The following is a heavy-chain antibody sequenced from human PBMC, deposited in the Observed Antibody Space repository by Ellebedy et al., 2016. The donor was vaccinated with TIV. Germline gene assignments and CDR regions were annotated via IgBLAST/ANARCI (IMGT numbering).Heavy chain of an antibody. D-gene: IGHD3-22*01. CDR2: IYYSGST. V-gene: IGHV4-59*01. CDR1: GGSISSYY. Sequence: GSLRLSXTVSGGSISSYYWSWIRQPPGKGLEWIGYIYYSGSTNYNPSLKSRVTISVDTSKNQFSLKLSSVTAADTAVYYCARGGYYYDSSGYYGAEYFQHWGQGTLVTVSS. J-gene: IGHJ1*01. CDR3: ARGGYYYDSSGYYGAEYFQH.